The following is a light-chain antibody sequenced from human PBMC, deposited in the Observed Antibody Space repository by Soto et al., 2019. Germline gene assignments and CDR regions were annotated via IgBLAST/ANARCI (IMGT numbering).Light chain of an antibody. CDR1: QSVSSN. V-gene: IGKV3-15*01. CDR2: GAS. J-gene: IGKJ5*01. Sequence: EIVMTQSPATLSVSPGERATLSCRASQSVSSNLAWYQQKPGQAPRFLVHGASTRATGIPARFSGSGSGTDFTLTISCLQSEDFATYYCQQYYSFPLTFGQGTRLEIK. CDR3: QQYYSFPLT.